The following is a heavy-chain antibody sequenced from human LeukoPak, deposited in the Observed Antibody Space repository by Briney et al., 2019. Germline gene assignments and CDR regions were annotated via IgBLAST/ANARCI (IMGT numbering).Heavy chain of an antibody. D-gene: IGHD6-19*01. Sequence: GASVKVSCKASGYTFTGYYMHWVRQAPGQGVEWMGWINPNSGGTNYAQKFQGRVTMIRDTSISTAYMELSRLRSDDTAVYYCAIAVAEDRDLDYWGQGTLVTVSS. CDR2: INPNSGGT. CDR1: GYTFTGYY. V-gene: IGHV1-2*02. CDR3: AIAVAEDRDLDY. J-gene: IGHJ4*02.